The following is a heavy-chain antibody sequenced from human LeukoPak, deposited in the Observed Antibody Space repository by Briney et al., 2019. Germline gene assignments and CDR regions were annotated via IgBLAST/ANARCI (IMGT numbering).Heavy chain of an antibody. CDR2: VHASGST. CDR1: GGSISSYY. CDR3: ARGKVVAGTPGQNSWDY. Sequence: SETLSLTCTVSGGSISSYYWNWIRQPAGKGLEWVGHVHASGSTNYNPSLKSRVTVSVDTSKNQFSLKLKSVTAADTAVYYCARGKVVAGTPGQNSWDYWGQGTLVTVSS. J-gene: IGHJ4*02. D-gene: IGHD6-19*01. V-gene: IGHV4-4*07.